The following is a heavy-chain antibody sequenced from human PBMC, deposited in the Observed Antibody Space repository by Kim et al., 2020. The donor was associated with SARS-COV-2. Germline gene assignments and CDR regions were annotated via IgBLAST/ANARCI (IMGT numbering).Heavy chain of an antibody. J-gene: IGHJ4*02. CDR2: ISAYNGNT. Sequence: ASVKVSCKASGYTFTSYGISWVRQAPGQGLEWMGWISAYNGNTNYAQKLQGRVTMTTDTSTSTAYMELRSLRSDDTAVYYCARRGYQLLPYGVGGLHPFDYWGQGTLVTVSS. V-gene: IGHV1-18*04. D-gene: IGHD2-2*01. CDR1: GYTFTSYG. CDR3: ARRGYQLLPYGVGGLHPFDY.